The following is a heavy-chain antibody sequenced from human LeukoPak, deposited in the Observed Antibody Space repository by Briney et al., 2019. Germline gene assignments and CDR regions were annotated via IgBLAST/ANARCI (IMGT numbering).Heavy chain of an antibody. Sequence: SETLSLTCAVYGGPFSGYYWSWIRQPPGKGLEWIGEINHSGSTNYNPSLKSRVTISVDTSKNQFSLKLSSVTAADTAVYYCARGRYYYGSGSYYNYWGQGTLVTVSS. J-gene: IGHJ4*02. CDR2: INHSGST. D-gene: IGHD3-10*01. CDR3: ARGRYYYGSGSYYNY. V-gene: IGHV4-34*01. CDR1: GGPFSGYY.